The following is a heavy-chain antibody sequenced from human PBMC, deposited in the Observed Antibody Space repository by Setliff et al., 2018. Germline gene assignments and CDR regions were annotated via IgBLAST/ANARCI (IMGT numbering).Heavy chain of an antibody. J-gene: IGHJ3*02. CDR1: GDTFSSSA. CDR2: IIPIFGTA. CDR3: ARDGDNYYDSSGYYLNHAFDI. D-gene: IGHD3-22*01. V-gene: IGHV1-69*13. Sequence: GASVKVSCKASGDTFSSSAISWVRQAPGQGLEWMGGIIPIFGTANYAQKFQGRVTITADESTSTAYMELSSLRSGDTAVYYCARDGDNYYDSSGYYLNHAFDIWGQGTMVTVSS.